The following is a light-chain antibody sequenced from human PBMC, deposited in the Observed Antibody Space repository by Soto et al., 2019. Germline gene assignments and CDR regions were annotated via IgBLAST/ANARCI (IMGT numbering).Light chain of an antibody. V-gene: IGKV3-20*01. CDR3: QQYGNSPWT. CDR1: QSIASTY. J-gene: IGKJ1*01. Sequence: EIVLTQSPGTLSLSPGEGAALSCRASQSIASTYLAWYQQKPGQAPRLLIYGASSRATGIPHRFSGSGSGTDFTLTISRLEPEDFAAYYCQQYGNSPWTFGQGTKVEIK. CDR2: GAS.